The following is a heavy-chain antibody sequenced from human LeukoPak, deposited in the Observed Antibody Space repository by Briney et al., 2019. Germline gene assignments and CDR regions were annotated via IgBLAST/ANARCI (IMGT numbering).Heavy chain of an antibody. J-gene: IGHJ4*02. CDR2: LSGDEKFI. CDR1: GFTFSSSW. D-gene: IGHD5-18*01. CDR3: VGEVDSAMVY. V-gene: IGHV3-74*01. Sequence: SGGSLRLSCAASGFTFSSSWMHWVRQSPGEGLLWVSSLSGDEKFIHYADSVKGRFTISRDNAKNTLYLQMNSLRVDDTAIYFCVGEVDSAMVYWGQGTLVTVSS.